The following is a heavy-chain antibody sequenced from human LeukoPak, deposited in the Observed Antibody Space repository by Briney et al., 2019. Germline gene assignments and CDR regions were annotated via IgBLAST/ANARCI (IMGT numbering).Heavy chain of an antibody. CDR1: GYTFTDCY. CDR3: ARETSGKEPFED. J-gene: IGHJ4*02. D-gene: IGHD1-26*01. Sequence: AASVKVSCKASGYTFTDCYLNWVRQAPGQGLEWMGWINPDSGGTTYAQKFQGRVTMTRDTSISTVHMELSRLRSDDTAVYYCARETSGKEPFEDWGQGTLVTVSS. V-gene: IGHV1-2*02. CDR2: INPDSGGT.